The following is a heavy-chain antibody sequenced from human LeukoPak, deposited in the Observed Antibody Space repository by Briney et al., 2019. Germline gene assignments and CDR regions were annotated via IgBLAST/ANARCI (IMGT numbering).Heavy chain of an antibody. CDR1: GGSFSGYY. V-gene: IGHV4-34*01. D-gene: IGHD6-13*01. CDR2: INHSGST. Sequence: PSETLSLTCAVYGGSFSGYYWSWIRQPPGKGLEWIGEINHSGSTNYNPSLKSRVTISVDTSKNQFSLKLSSVTAADTAVYYCARGTRSSSWSNKDRNRFDPWGQGTLVTVSS. J-gene: IGHJ5*02. CDR3: ARGTRSSSWSNKDRNRFDP.